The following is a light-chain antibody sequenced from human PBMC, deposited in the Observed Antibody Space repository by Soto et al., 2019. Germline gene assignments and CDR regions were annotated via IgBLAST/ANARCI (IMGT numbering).Light chain of an antibody. CDR1: QFISTF. J-gene: IGKJ2*01. CDR2: TAS. CDR3: QQYYSPPYT. V-gene: IGKV1-39*01. Sequence: DIQMTQSPSSLSASVGDRVTITCRASQFISTFLNWYQQKSGRAPKLLIHTASSLQGGVPSRFSGSGSTTDFTLTITSLQPEDTGTYFCQQYYSPPYTFGQGTKVEIK.